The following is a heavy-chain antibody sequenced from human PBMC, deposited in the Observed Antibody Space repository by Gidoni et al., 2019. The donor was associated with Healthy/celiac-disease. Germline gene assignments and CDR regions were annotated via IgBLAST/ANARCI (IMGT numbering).Heavy chain of an antibody. CDR2: ISGSGGST. J-gene: IGHJ6*02. D-gene: IGHD3-22*01. V-gene: IGHV3-23*01. CDR3: AKAPLSGSEGRDV. Sequence: EVQLLESGGGLVQPGGSLRLTCAASGFTFSSYAMSWVRRAPGKGLEWVSAISGSGGSTYYADSVKGRFTISRDNSKNTLYLQMNSLRAEDTAVYYCAKAPLSGSEGRDVWGQGTTVTVSS. CDR1: GFTFSSYA.